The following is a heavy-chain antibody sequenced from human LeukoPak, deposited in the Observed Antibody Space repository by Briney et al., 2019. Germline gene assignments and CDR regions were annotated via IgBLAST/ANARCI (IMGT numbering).Heavy chain of an antibody. CDR3: SRGLDSRKLGY. V-gene: IGHV4-59*12. J-gene: IGHJ4*02. CDR1: GGSISNYY. CDR2: VNFIGST. D-gene: IGHD3-22*01. Sequence: SETLSLTCTVSGGSISNYYWSWIRQPPGKGLEWIGYVNFIGSTNYNPSLKGRVTMAVDTSKNQFSLNLNSVTAADTAVYFCSRGLDSRKLGYWGQGTLVTVSS.